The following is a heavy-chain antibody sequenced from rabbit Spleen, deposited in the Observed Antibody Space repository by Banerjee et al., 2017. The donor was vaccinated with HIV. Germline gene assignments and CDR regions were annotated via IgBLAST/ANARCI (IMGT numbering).Heavy chain of an antibody. CDR2: IDAGSSGFT. Sequence: QSLEESGGDLVKPGASLTLTCTASGVSFSSSSYMCWVRQAPGKGLEWIARIDAGSSGFTYFATWAKGRFTCSKTSSTTVTLQMTRLTAADTATYFCARDTGSSFSSYGMDLWGQGTLVTVS. V-gene: IGHV1S40*01. J-gene: IGHJ6*01. CDR1: GVSFSSSSY. D-gene: IGHD8-1*01. CDR3: ARDTGSSFSSYGMDL.